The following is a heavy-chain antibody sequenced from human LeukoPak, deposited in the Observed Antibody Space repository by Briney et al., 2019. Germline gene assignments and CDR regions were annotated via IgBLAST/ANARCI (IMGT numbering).Heavy chain of an antibody. D-gene: IGHD2-15*01. CDR1: GYTFTSYG. Sequence: ASVKVSCKASGYTFTSYGINWVRQAPGQGLEWMGWISSYNVNTNYAQKLQGRVTMTTDTSTSTAYMELRSLRSDDTAVYYCARSGSGIDAFDIWGQGTMVTVSS. CDR3: ARSGSGIDAFDI. V-gene: IGHV1-18*01. CDR2: ISSYNVNT. J-gene: IGHJ3*02.